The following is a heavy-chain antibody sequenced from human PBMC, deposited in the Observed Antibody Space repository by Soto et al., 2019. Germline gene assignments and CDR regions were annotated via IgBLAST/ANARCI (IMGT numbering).Heavy chain of an antibody. CDR2: IYPGDSDT. D-gene: IGHD2-15*01. CDR1: GYSFTSYW. CDR3: ARLKTGGTSRANVKTNAFDI. J-gene: IGHJ3*02. V-gene: IGHV5-51*01. Sequence: GESLKISCKGSGYSFTSYWIGWVRQMPGKGLEWMGIIYPGDSDTRYSPSFQGQVTISADKSISTAYLQWSSLKASDTAMYYCARLKTGGTSRANVKTNAFDIWGQGTMVTVSS.